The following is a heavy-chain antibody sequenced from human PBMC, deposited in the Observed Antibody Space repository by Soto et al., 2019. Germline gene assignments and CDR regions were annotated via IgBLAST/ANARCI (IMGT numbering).Heavy chain of an antibody. Sequence: QVQLVQSGAEVKRPGSSVKVSCKASGGTFSSYTFSWVRQAPGQGLEWMGRVIPILGITNYAQKFQGRVAITADKFTGTANMEWSSLRSEDTAMYYCARGKYYYDVSGNFDYWGQGTLVTVPS. V-gene: IGHV1-69*02. D-gene: IGHD3-22*01. CDR3: ARGKYYYDVSGNFDY. J-gene: IGHJ4*02. CDR1: GGTFSSYT. CDR2: VIPILGIT.